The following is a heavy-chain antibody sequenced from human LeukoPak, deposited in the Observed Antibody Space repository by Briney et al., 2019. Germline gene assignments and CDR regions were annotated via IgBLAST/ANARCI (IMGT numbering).Heavy chain of an antibody. CDR1: GFTFSSYA. V-gene: IGHV3-48*03. J-gene: IGHJ4*02. D-gene: IGHD5-24*01. CDR3: ARTMAF. Sequence: TGGSLRLSCAASGFTFSSYAMHWVRQAPGKGLEWVSDISSSGSPIYYADSVKGRFTVSRDNAKNSLYLQMSSLRAEDTAVYYCARTMAFWGQGTLVAVSS. CDR2: ISSSGSPI.